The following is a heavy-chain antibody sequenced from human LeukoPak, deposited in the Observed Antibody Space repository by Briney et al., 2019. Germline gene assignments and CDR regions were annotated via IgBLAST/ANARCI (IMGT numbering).Heavy chain of an antibody. Sequence: GGSLRLSCAASGFLFRSYGMSWVRQAPGKGLEWVSGISDSGGSRFYADSVKGRFTISRDNSKNTMYLQMNSLRAEDTALYYRAKDSPWKYYDSTGFSGYWGQGTLVTVSS. D-gene: IGHD3-3*01. J-gene: IGHJ4*02. V-gene: IGHV3-23*01. CDR1: GFLFRSYG. CDR3: AKDSPWKYYDSTGFSGY. CDR2: ISDSGGSR.